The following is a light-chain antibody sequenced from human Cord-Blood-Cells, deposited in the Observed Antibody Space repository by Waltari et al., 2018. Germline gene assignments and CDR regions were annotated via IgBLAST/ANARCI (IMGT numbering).Light chain of an antibody. Sequence: QSVLTQPPSASGTPGQRVTISCSGSSSNIGSNYVYWYQQLPGTAPKLLSYRNNQRPSGVPGRFSGSKSGTSASLAISGLRSEDEADYYCAAWDDSLSGWVFGGGTKLTVL. CDR2: RNN. V-gene: IGLV1-47*01. J-gene: IGLJ3*02. CDR1: SSNIGSNY. CDR3: AAWDDSLSGWV.